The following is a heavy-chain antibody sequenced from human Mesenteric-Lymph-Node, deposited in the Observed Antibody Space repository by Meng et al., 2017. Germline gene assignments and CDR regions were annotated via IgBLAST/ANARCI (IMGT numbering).Heavy chain of an antibody. CDR3: ARDSYSSGWYVKTGGWFDP. CDR1: GFTFSDYY. CDR2: ISSSGSTI. D-gene: IGHD6-19*01. J-gene: IGHJ5*02. Sequence: GESLKISCAASGFTFSDYYMSWIRQAPGKGLEWVSYISSSGSTIYYADSVKGRFTISRDNAKNSLYLQMNSLRAEDTAVYYCARDSYSSGWYVKTGGWFDPWGQGTLVTVSS. V-gene: IGHV3-11*04.